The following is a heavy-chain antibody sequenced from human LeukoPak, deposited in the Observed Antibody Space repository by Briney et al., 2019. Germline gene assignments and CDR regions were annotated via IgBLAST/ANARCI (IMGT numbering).Heavy chain of an antibody. J-gene: IGHJ5*02. V-gene: IGHV4-31*03. CDR1: GGSISSGGYC. Sequence: PSETLSLTCTVSGGSISSGGYCWSWIRQHPGKGLEWIGYIYYSGSTYYNPSLKSRVTISVDTSKNQFSLKLSSVTAADTAVYYCASFATAYCGGDCYGDKENWFDPWGQGTLVTVSS. CDR2: IYYSGST. CDR3: ASFATAYCGGDCYGDKENWFDP. D-gene: IGHD2-21*02.